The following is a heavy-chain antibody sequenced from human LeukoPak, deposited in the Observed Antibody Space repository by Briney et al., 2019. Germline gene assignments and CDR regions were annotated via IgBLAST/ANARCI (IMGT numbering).Heavy chain of an antibody. CDR2: IKPSGGNT. J-gene: IGHJ5*02. Sequence: GASVKVSCKTSGYSFTSYNLHWVRQAPGQRLEWMGIIKPSGGNTNYAQKLQGRVTMTTDTSTSTAYMELRSLRSDDTAVYYCARDLGYSSSWYWFDPWGQGTLVTVSS. CDR1: GYSFTSYN. V-gene: IGHV1-46*01. D-gene: IGHD6-13*01. CDR3: ARDLGYSSSWYWFDP.